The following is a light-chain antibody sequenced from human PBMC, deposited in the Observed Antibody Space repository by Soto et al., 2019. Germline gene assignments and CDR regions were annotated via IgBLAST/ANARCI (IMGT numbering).Light chain of an antibody. CDR2: AAS. V-gene: IGKV1-8*01. CDR3: QQYYNYPWT. J-gene: IGKJ1*01. CDR1: QDISSY. Sequence: AIRMTQSPSSFSASTGDRVTITCRASQDISSYLAWYQQMPGKAPNLLIYAASTLQSGVPSRFSGSGSGTDFTLTISCLQSEDFATYYCQQYYNYPWTFGQGTKVEIK.